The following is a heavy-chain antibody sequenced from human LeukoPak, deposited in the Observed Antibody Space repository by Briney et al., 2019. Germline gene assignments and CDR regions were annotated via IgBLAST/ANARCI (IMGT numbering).Heavy chain of an antibody. Sequence: SETLSLTCTVSGGSISSYYWSWIRQPPGKGREWIGYVYYSGSTYYNPSLKSRVTISVDTSKKQSSLKLTSVTTADTAVYYCARGQDLRGSPTIYPFDYWGQGTLVTVSS. CDR3: ARGQDLRGSPTIYPFDY. D-gene: IGHD3-9*01. J-gene: IGHJ4*02. V-gene: IGHV4-59*01. CDR1: GGSISSYY. CDR2: VYYSGST.